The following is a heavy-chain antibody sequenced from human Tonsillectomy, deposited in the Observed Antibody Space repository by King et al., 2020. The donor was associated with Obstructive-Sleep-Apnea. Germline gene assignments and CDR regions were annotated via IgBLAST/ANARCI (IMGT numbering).Heavy chain of an antibody. CDR1: GFSLSSYW. D-gene: IGHD6-13*01. J-gene: IGHJ4*02. CDR3: ARGGAGLVY. V-gene: IGHV3-7*03. Sequence: VQLVESGGGLVQPGGSLRVSCAASGFSLSSYWMTWVRQAPGKGLEGVANIKQDGSEKYYVDSVKGRFTLSRDNAKNSLYLQMNSLGADDTAVYYCARGGAGLVYWGQGTLVTVSS. CDR2: IKQDGSEK.